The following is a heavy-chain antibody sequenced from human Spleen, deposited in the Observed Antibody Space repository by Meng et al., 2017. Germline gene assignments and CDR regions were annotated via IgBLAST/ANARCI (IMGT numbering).Heavy chain of an antibody. CDR1: GGSISSIDW. D-gene: IGHD6-19*01. V-gene: IGHV4/OR15-8*02. Sequence: LPESGPGRVKPSGTLSLTCVVSGGSISSIDWWSWVRQPPGKGLEWIGEIYHGGDTNYNPSLKSRVTIAIDKSKNQFSLKLSSVTAADTAVYYCASWIYSCGWQWGQGALVTVSS. J-gene: IGHJ4*02. CDR3: ASWIYSCGWQ. CDR2: IYHGGDT.